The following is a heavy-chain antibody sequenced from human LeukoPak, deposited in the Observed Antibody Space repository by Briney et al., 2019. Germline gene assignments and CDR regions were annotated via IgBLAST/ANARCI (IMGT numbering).Heavy chain of an antibody. CDR1: GGSISSSNW. V-gene: IGHV4-4*02. Sequence: SETLSLTCAVSGGSISSSNWWSWVRQPPGKGLEWSGEIYHSGSTNYNPSLKSRVTISVDKSKNQFSLKLSSVTAAATAVYYCARDPRYYYDSSGHDYWGQGTLVTVSS. J-gene: IGHJ4*02. CDR2: IYHSGST. D-gene: IGHD3-22*01. CDR3: ARDPRYYYDSSGHDY.